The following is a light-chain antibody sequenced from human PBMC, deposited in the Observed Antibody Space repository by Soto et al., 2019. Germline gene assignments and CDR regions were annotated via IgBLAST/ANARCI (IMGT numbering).Light chain of an antibody. Sequence: QSALTQPASVSGSPGQSITISCTGVSSDVGGYKYVSWYQQHPGKAPKVMIYEISKRPSGVSDRFSGSKTGKTASLTVSGLQAEDEGDYYCCSYGGGNNFYVFGTGTKLTVL. J-gene: IGLJ1*01. V-gene: IGLV2-8*01. CDR3: CSYGGGNNFYV. CDR2: EIS. CDR1: SSDVGGYKY.